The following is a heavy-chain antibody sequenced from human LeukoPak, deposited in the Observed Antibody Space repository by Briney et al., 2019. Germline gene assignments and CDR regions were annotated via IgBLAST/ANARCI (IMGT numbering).Heavy chain of an antibody. D-gene: IGHD1-26*01. Sequence: GGSLRLSCAASGFTFSNAWMSWVRQAPGKGLEWVGRIKSKTDGGTTDYAAPVKGRFTISRDDSKNTLYLQMNSLKTEDTAVYYCTTGVVGATLSNDYWGQGTLVTVSS. CDR1: GFTFSNAW. V-gene: IGHV3-15*01. CDR3: TTGVVGATLSNDY. J-gene: IGHJ4*02. CDR2: IKSKTDGGTT.